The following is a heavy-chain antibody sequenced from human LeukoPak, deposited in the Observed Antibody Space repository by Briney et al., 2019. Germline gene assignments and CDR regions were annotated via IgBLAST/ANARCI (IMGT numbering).Heavy chain of an antibody. CDR2: IYYSGST. Sequence: KPSETLSLTCTVSGGSISSYYWSWIRQPPGKGLEWIGYIYYSGSTNYNPSLKSRVTISVDTSKNQFSLKVSSVTAADTAVYYCARGAGSTTSNDAFDIWGQGTMVTVSS. CDR1: GGSISSYY. J-gene: IGHJ3*02. D-gene: IGHD1-1*01. CDR3: ARGAGSTTSNDAFDI. V-gene: IGHV4-59*12.